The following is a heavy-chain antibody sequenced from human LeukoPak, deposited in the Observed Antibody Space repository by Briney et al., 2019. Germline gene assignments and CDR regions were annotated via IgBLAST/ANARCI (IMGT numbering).Heavy chain of an antibody. Sequence: PGGSLRLSCAASGFTFSSYSMNWVRQAPGKGLEWVSSISSSSSYIYYADSVKGRFTISRDNAKNSLSLQMNNLRAEDTAIYYCARDYYDSSGYYTGGYWGQGTLVTVSS. J-gene: IGHJ4*02. V-gene: IGHV3-21*01. CDR2: ISSSSSYI. CDR3: ARDYYDSSGYYTGGY. D-gene: IGHD3-22*01. CDR1: GFTFSSYS.